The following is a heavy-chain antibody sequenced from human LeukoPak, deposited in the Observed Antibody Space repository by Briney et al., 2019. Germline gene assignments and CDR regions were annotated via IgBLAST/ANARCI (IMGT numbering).Heavy chain of an antibody. CDR3: ARVRGYYGTTDY. CDR1: GGSIDTYY. CDR2: IYYSGST. J-gene: IGHJ4*02. Sequence: SETLSLTCTVSGGSIDTYYWSWIRQPPGKGLEWIGYIYYSGSTSYNPSLKSRVTISVDTSKNQFSLKLSSVTAADTAVYYCARVRGYYGTTDYWGQGTLVTVSS. D-gene: IGHD3-10*01. V-gene: IGHV4-59*01.